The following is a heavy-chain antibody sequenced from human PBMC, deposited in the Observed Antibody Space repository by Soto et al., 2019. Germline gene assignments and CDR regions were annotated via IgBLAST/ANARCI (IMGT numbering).Heavy chain of an antibody. Sequence: GESLKISCKGSGYTFTIYWIAWARQMPGKGLEWMGIIYPGDSDTRYSPSFQGQVTISADKSVNTAYLQWSSLKASDTAMYYCARLSITEKRFFDYWGQGSLVTVSS. J-gene: IGHJ4*02. CDR3: ARLSITEKRFFDY. CDR2: IYPGDSDT. CDR1: GYTFTIYW. D-gene: IGHD1-20*01. V-gene: IGHV5-51*01.